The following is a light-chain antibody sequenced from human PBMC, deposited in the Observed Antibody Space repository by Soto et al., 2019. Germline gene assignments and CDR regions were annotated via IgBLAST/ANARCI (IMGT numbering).Light chain of an antibody. CDR1: QSLGSG. CDR3: QQYNDFQCS. Sequence: IQMTQSPSTLSASGGDGVTITCRASQSLGSGLAWYQQKPGKAPKLLIYKATTLQRGVPSRFSGSGSGTAFSLTISILQPVHSATCYSQQYNDFQCSFGQGTTVEI. CDR2: KAT. J-gene: IGKJ2*02. V-gene: IGKV1-5*03.